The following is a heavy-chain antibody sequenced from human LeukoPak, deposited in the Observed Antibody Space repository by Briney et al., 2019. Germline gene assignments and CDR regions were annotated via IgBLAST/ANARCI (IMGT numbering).Heavy chain of an antibody. CDR2: IYYRGST. Sequence: SETLSLTCTVSGGSISSGDYYWSWIRQPPGKGLEWIGYIYYRGSTYYNPSLKSRVTISVDTSKNQFSLKLSSVTATDTAVYYCARQKLRWYFDYWGQGTLVTVSS. CDR1: GGSISSGDYY. J-gene: IGHJ4*02. D-gene: IGHD4-23*01. V-gene: IGHV4-30-4*08. CDR3: ARQKLRWYFDY.